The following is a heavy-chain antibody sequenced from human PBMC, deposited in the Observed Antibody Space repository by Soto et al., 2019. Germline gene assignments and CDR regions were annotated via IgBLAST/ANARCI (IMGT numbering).Heavy chain of an antibody. V-gene: IGHV1-3*01. CDR1: GYSFKNYA. CDR2: TNEGSGNT. D-gene: IGHD3-3*01. Sequence: QVQIVQSGAEVKRPGASVRVSCRATGYSFKNYAVHWVRQAPGQRLEWMGFTNEGSGNTRFSQKFQGRISITRDTSASTVYLDLSSLTSQDPAIYYCARDDRSVSGVVTLDHWGPGTLVTVSS. J-gene: IGHJ4*02. CDR3: ARDDRSVSGVVTLDH.